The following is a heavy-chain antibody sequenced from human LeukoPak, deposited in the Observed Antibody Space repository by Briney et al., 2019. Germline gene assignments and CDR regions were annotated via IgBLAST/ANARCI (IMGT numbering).Heavy chain of an antibody. D-gene: IGHD6-13*01. J-gene: IGHJ3*02. Sequence: GASVKVSCKASGYTFTSYYMHWVRQAPGQGLEWMGIINPSGGSTSYAQKFQGRVTITADKSTSTAYMELSSLRSEDTAVYYCAREGLAAAGFNDAFDIWGQGTMVTVSS. V-gene: IGHV1-46*01. CDR3: AREGLAAAGFNDAFDI. CDR2: INPSGGST. CDR1: GYTFTSYY.